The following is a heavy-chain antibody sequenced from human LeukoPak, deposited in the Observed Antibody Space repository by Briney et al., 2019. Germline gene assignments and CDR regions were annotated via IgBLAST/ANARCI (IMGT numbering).Heavy chain of an antibody. CDR1: GFTFSSYA. V-gene: IGHV3-23*01. CDR2: ISGIRGST. D-gene: IGHD3-16*01. J-gene: IGHJ4*02. CDR3: ANNNGGSGFDY. Sequence: GGSLRLSCAASGFTFSSYAMSWVRQAPGKGLEWVSAISGIRGSTYYADSLKGRFTISRDNSKNTLYLQMNSMRAEDTDVYYCANNNGGSGFDYWGQGTLVTVSS.